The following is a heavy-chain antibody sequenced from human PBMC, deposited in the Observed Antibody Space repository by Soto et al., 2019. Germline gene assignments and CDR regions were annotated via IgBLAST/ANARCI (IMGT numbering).Heavy chain of an antibody. CDR2: IYYSGST. Sequence: QLQLQESGPGLVKPSETLSLTCTVSGGSISSSSYYWGWIRQPPGKGLEWIGSIYYSGSTYYNPPLKSRVTISVDTSKNQFSLKLSSVTAADTAVYYCARHPRQQLVPYYFDYWGQGTLVTVSS. D-gene: IGHD6-13*01. V-gene: IGHV4-39*01. J-gene: IGHJ4*02. CDR3: ARHPRQQLVPYYFDY. CDR1: GGSISSSSYY.